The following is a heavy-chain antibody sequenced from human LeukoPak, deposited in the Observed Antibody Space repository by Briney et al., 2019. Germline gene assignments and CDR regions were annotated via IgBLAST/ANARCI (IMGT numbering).Heavy chain of an antibody. V-gene: IGHV1-69*05. CDR3: ARVGSYCSSISCYDNWFDP. Sequence: SVKVSCKASGYTFTSYYMHWVRQAPGQGLEWMGGIIPIFGTANYAQKFQGRVTITTDESTSTAYMELSSLRSEDTAVYYCARVGSYCSSISCYDNWFDPWGQGTLVTVSS. D-gene: IGHD2-2*01. J-gene: IGHJ5*02. CDR2: IIPIFGTA. CDR1: GYTFTSYY.